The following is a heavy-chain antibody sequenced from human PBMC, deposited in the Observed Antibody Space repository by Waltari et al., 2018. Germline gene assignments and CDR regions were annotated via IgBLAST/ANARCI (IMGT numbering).Heavy chain of an antibody. CDR1: GGSISSSSYY. V-gene: IGHV4-39*07. J-gene: IGHJ4*02. D-gene: IGHD1-26*01. CDR2: IYYSGST. CDR3: ARDASGSYAFDY. Sequence: QLQLQESGPGLVKPSETLSLTCTVSGGSISSSSYYWGWIRQPPGKGLEWIGSIYYSGSTYYNPSLKSRVTISVDTSKNQFSLKLSSVTAADTAVYYCARDASGSYAFDYWGQGTLVTVSS.